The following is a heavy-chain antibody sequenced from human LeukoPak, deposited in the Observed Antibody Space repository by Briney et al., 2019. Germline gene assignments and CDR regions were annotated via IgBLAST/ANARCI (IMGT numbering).Heavy chain of an antibody. V-gene: IGHV1-18*01. CDR2: ISAYNGNT. CDR1: GYTFTSYG. CDR3: AGDHLAYCSSTSCYFGY. D-gene: IGHD2-2*01. J-gene: IGHJ4*02. Sequence: GASVKVSCKASGYTFTSYGISWVRQAPGQGLEWMGWISAYNGNTNYAQKLQGRVTMTTDTSTSTAYMELRSLRSDDRAVYYCAGDHLAYCSSTSCYFGYWGQGTLVTVSS.